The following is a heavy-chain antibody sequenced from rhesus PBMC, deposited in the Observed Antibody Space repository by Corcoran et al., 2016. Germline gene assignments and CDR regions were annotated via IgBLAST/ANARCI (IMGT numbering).Heavy chain of an antibody. CDR1: GGSVSGYW. CDR3: ARMNTVTTDNSLDV. D-gene: IGHD4-23*01. Sequence: QVQLQQWGEGLVKPSETLSLTCAVYGGSVSGYWWGWIRQPPGKGLEWIGRIRSGGSTHYNPPLKSRVTISIDTSKNQFSLKLSSVTAADTAVYYCARMNTVTTDNSLDVWGRGVLVTVSS. V-gene: IGHV4-160*01. J-gene: IGHJ5-2*02. CDR2: IRSGGST.